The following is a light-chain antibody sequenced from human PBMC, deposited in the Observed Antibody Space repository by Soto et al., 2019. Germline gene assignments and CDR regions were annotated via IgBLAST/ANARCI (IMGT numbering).Light chain of an antibody. CDR1: QTINIY. V-gene: IGKV1-39*01. J-gene: IGKJ2*01. CDR2: AAS. CDR3: QQSYRSPYT. Sequence: IQLTQSPSSLSASVGDTVTVTCRASQTINIYLNWYQQKPGKAPELLIYAASSLQSGVPSRCSGGGSRTDFTLTIYSLQPEDFATYYCQQSYRSPYTFGQGTTLEMK.